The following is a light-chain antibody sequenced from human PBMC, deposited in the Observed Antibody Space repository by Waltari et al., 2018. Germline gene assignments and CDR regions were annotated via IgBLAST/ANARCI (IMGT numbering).Light chain of an antibody. Sequence: QSALTQPASVSGSPGQSITVSCTGTSSDIGAYHYVPWYQQQPGKAPRLIIYNVIRRPSGVSRRFSRTKSDNTSSLTISGLQAEDEADYYCASYTKASTLIFGGGTRLTVL. CDR2: NVI. J-gene: IGLJ2*01. CDR1: SSDIGAYHY. CDR3: ASYTKASTLI. V-gene: IGLV2-14*03.